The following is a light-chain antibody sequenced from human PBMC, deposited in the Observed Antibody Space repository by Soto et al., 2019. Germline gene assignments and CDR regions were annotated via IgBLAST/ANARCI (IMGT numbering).Light chain of an antibody. Sequence: EVVMTQSPAILSVSPGERATLSCRASQSVGINVAWYQQTTGQPPRILIYGASTRDTGSPDRFSASGSATEFTLTISSLLSEDFEVYYCQQYNDWPRTFGQGTKVDIK. CDR2: GAS. J-gene: IGKJ1*01. CDR1: QSVGIN. V-gene: IGKV3-15*01. CDR3: QQYNDWPRT.